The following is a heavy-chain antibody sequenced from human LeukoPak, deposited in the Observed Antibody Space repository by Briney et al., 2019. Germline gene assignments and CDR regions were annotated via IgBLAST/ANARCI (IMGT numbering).Heavy chain of an antibody. CDR1: GGTFSSYA. V-gene: IGHV1-69*05. D-gene: IGHD6-13*01. CDR2: IIPIFGTA. Sequence: GSSVKVSCKASGGTFSSYAISWVRQAPGQGLEWMGGIIPIFGTANYAQKFQGRVTITTDESTSTAYMELSSLGSEDTAVYYCAREERAAAGTWLFDPWGQGTLVTVSS. CDR3: AREERAAAGTWLFDP. J-gene: IGHJ5*02.